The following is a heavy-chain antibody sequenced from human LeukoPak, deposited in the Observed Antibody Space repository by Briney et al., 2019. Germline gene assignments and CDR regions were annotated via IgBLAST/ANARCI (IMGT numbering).Heavy chain of an antibody. CDR1: GFKFSNYG. CDR2: IWYDGSNQ. Sequence: GGSLRLSCAASGFKFSNYGMHWVRQAPGKGLEWVAVIWYDGSNQYYVDSVKGRFTISRDNSKNTRYLQMNSLRVEHTAVYHCAGVNGDFVYWGQGTLVTVSS. V-gene: IGHV3-33*01. J-gene: IGHJ4*02. CDR3: AGVNGDFVY. D-gene: IGHD7-27*01.